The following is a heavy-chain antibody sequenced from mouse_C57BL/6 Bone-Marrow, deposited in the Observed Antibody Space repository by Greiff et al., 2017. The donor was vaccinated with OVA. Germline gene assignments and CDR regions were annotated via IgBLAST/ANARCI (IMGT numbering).Heavy chain of an antibody. J-gene: IGHJ3*01. CDR1: GFTFSDYG. D-gene: IGHD2-2*01. CDR2: ISSGSSTI. V-gene: IGHV5-17*01. Sequence: EVMLVESGGGLVKPGGSLKLSCAASGFTFSDYGMHWVRQAPEKGLEWVAYISSGSSTIYYADTVKGRFTLSRDNAKNTLFLQMTSLRSEDTAMYYCARDGYGWFAYWGQGTLVTVSA. CDR3: ARDGYGWFAY.